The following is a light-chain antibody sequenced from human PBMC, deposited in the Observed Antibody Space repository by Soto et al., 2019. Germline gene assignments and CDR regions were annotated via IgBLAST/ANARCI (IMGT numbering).Light chain of an antibody. V-gene: IGKV3-20*01. Sequence: EIVLTQSPGTLSLSPGERATLSCRAIQSVSSSYLAWYQQKPGQAPRLLIYGASSRATGIPDRFSGSGSGTDFTLTISRLEPEDFAVYYCQQYGNSPLTFGQGTKVEIK. J-gene: IGKJ1*01. CDR3: QQYGNSPLT. CDR1: QSVSSSY. CDR2: GAS.